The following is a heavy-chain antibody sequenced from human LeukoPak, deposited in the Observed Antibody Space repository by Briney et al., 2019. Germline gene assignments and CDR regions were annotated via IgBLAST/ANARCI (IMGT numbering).Heavy chain of an antibody. D-gene: IGHD1-26*01. J-gene: IGHJ4*02. CDR3: ARDREQPSYFDY. Sequence: SETLSLTCTVSGGSISSYYWSWIRQPPGKGLEWIGYIYYSGSTNYNPSLKSRVTISVDTSKNQFSLKLSSVTAADTAVYYCARDREQPSYFDYWGQGTLVTVSS. CDR1: GGSISSYY. V-gene: IGHV4-59*01. CDR2: IYYSGST.